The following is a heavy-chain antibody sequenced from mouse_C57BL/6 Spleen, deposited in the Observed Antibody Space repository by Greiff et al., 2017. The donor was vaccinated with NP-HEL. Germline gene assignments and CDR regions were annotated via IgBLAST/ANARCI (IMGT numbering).Heavy chain of an antibody. CDR2: IDPSDSYT. D-gene: IGHD4-1*01. Sequence: QVQLQQPGAELVMPGASVKLSCKASGYTFTSYWMHWVKQRPGQGLEWIGEIDPSDSYTNYNQKFKGKSTLTVDKSSSTAYMQLSSLTSEDSAVYYCARSLNWDYWGQGTTRTVSS. CDR1: GYTFTSYW. CDR3: ARSLNWDY. V-gene: IGHV1-69*01. J-gene: IGHJ2*01.